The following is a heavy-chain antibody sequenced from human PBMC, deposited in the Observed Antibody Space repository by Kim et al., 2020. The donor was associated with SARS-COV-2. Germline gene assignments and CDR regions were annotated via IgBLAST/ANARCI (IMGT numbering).Heavy chain of an antibody. V-gene: IGHV3-33*01. J-gene: IGHJ6*02. D-gene: IGHD3-10*01. Sequence: YGDSGKGRFTISRDNSKNTLYLQRNSLRAEDTAVYYCARTLVLSGYYGMDVWGQGTTVTVSS. CDR3: ARTLVLSGYYGMDV.